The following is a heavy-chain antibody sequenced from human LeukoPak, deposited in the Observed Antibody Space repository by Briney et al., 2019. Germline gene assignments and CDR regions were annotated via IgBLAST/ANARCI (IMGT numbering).Heavy chain of an antibody. J-gene: IGHJ5*02. CDR2: ISYDGSNK. CDR1: GFTFSSYA. CDR3: ARGSGSYYGMYMGFRDWFDP. V-gene: IGHV3-30-3*01. D-gene: IGHD1-26*01. Sequence: GGSLRLSCAASGFTFSSYAMHWVRQAPGKGLEWVAVISYDGSNKYYADSVKGRFTISRDNSRNTLYLQMSSLRSEDTAVYYCARGSGSYYGMYMGFRDWFDPWGQGTLVTVSS.